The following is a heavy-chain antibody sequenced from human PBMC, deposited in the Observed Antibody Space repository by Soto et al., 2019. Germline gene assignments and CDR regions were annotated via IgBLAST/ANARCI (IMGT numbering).Heavy chain of an antibody. J-gene: IGHJ4*02. CDR2: FDPEDGQI. CDR1: GYSVTRLS. D-gene: IGHD3-22*01. CDR3: AREEGADISGFKAFSALFDY. Sequence: ASVKVSCKVSGYSVTRLSMHWVRQAPGKGLEWMGGFDPEDGQIIYAQNLQGRVTMTTDASTSTAYMELRSLRSDDTAVYYCAREEGADISGFKAFSALFDYWGQGTLVTVSS. V-gene: IGHV1-24*01.